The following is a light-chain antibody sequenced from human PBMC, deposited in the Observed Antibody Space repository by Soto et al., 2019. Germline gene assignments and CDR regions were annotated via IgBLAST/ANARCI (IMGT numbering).Light chain of an antibody. CDR2: DVS. Sequence: HSALTQPASLSGFPGQSITISCTGTSSDVGGYNYVSWYQQHPGKAPKLMIYDVSKRPSGVSNRFTGSKSGNTASLTISGLQAEDEADYYCSSCISSSTLNVFGTGTKVTVL. V-gene: IGLV2-14*01. CDR3: SSCISSSTLNV. CDR1: SSDVGGYNY. J-gene: IGLJ1*01.